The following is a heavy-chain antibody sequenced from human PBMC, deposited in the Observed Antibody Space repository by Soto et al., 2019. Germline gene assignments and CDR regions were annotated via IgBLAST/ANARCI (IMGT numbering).Heavy chain of an antibody. Sequence: SETLSLTCTVSGDSISSSTYFWGWVRQPPGKGLEWIGSIFFSGSTYYNPSLKSRVTISVDTSKNHFSLKLSSVTAADTAVYYCARHLGEGYFDYWGQGTLVTVSS. CDR2: IFFSGST. CDR1: GDSISSSTYF. V-gene: IGHV4-39*01. J-gene: IGHJ4*02. CDR3: ARHLGEGYFDY.